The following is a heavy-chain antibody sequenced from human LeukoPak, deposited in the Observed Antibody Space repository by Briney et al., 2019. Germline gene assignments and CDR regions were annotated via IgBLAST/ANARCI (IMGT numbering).Heavy chain of an antibody. Sequence: EGSLRLSCAASGFTINTNYMNWVRQAPGRGLEWLSVIYPGGVTKYAESVKGRFTVSRDIAKNTVYLEMNDLRAEDTALYYCAREIGYYFDSDDSRLRGRLDVWGKGTSVTVSS. V-gene: IGHV3-53*01. J-gene: IGHJ6*04. CDR3: AREIGYYFDSDDSRLRGRLDV. CDR2: IYPGGVT. CDR1: GFTINTNY. D-gene: IGHD3-22*01.